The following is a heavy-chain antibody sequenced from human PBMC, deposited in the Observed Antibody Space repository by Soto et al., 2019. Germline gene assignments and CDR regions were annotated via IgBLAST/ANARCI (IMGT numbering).Heavy chain of an antibody. CDR1: GGSINSPDYY. J-gene: IGHJ5*02. D-gene: IGHD3-3*01. CDR2: IYYRGSI. V-gene: IGHV4-30-4*01. CDR3: ARGRYYDFWSGFSGMDL. Sequence: SETLSLTCNVSGGSINSPDYYWSWIRQPPGKGLEWIGYIYYRGSIYYNPSLRSRLTISFDTSKIQFSLKLKSVTAADTAVYFCARGRYYDFWSGFSGMDLWGQGTLVTVSS.